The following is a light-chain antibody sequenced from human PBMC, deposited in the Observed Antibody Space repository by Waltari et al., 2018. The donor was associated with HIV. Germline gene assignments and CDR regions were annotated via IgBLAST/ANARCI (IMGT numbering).Light chain of an antibody. J-gene: IGLJ1*01. CDR3: DSRHNNDKHHV. Sequence: DPAVSVALGQTVKITCPGDSLRRYSANWYQQKPGQAPVVVMYGKDNRPSGIPARFSGSSSGNTGSLTITGAQAEDEADYYFDSRHNNDKHHVFGTGTKLTV. V-gene: IGLV3-19*01. CDR1: SLRRYS. CDR2: GKD.